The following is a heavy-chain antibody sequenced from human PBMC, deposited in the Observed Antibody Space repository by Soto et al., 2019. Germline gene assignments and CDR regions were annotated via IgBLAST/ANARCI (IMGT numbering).Heavy chain of an antibody. CDR3: ARGLAYFDY. J-gene: IGHJ4*02. CDR1: GFTFSSYA. Sequence: EAQLVESGGGLVQPGGSLRLSCAASGFTFSSYAMHWVRQAPGKGLEYVSAINSNGGSTYYANSVKGRFTISRDNSKNTLYLQMGSLRAEDMAVYYCARGLAYFDYWGQGTLVTVSS. CDR2: INSNGGST. V-gene: IGHV3-64*01.